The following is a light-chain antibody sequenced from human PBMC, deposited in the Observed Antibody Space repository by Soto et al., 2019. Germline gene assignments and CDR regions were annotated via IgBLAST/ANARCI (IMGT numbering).Light chain of an antibody. CDR3: SSYAGGNV. Sequence: SALTQPPSASGAPGQSVTISLTGTSSDVGGYNYVSWYQQHPGKAPKLMIYEVSKRPSGVPDRFSGSKSGNTASLTVSGLQAEDEADYYCSSYAGGNVFGTGTKVTVL. J-gene: IGLJ1*01. V-gene: IGLV2-8*01. CDR2: EVS. CDR1: SSDVGGYNY.